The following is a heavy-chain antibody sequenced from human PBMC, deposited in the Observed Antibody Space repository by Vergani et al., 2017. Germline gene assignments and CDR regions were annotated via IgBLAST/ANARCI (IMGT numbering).Heavy chain of an antibody. V-gene: IGHV3-30*02. J-gene: IGHJ6*02. Sequence: QVQLVESGGGVVQPGRSLRLSCVMSGFTVTNYAIFWVRQAPGKGLAWVAFIRYDGSNPQYIDSVKGRFTISRDNSTDTLFLQMNGLRPEDTGTYFCAKKGGSLYYYGVDVWGQGTTITVSS. CDR1: GFTVTNYA. CDR3: AKKGGSLYYYGVDV. CDR2: IRYDGSNP. D-gene: IGHD1-26*01.